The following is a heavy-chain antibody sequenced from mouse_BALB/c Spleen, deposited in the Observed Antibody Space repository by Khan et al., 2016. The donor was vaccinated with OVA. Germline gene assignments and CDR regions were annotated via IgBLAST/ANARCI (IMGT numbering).Heavy chain of an antibody. Sequence: EVELVESGGGLVKPGGSLRLSCAASGFTFSTYAMSWVRQTLEKRLDWVATINSDGDYTYFPDNVTGRFTISRDTAKNTLFLQMTCLRFVDTAIYYRATSPYGNFAYGGQGTLVTVSA. V-gene: IGHV5-9-3*01. D-gene: IGHD2-1*01. CDR2: INSDGDYT. CDR1: GFTFSTYA. CDR3: ATSPYGNFAY. J-gene: IGHJ3*01.